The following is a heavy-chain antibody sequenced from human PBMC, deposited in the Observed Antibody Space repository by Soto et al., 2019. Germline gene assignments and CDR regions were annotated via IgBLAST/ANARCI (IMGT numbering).Heavy chain of an antibody. V-gene: IGHV4-61*01. CDR1: GGSVSSGSYY. CDR2: IYYSGST. CDR3: ARYTAAAGPLGFDP. Sequence: QVQLQESGPGLVKPSETLSLTCTVSGGSVSSGSYYWSWIRQPPGKGLEWIGYIYYSGSTNYNPSLKSRVPISVDTSKNQFSLKLSSVTAADTAVYYCARYTAAAGPLGFDPWGQGTLVTVSS. D-gene: IGHD6-13*01. J-gene: IGHJ5*02.